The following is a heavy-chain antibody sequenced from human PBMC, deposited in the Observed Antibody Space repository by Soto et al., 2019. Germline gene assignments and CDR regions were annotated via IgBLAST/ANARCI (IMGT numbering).Heavy chain of an antibody. CDR2: IFYGGNT. D-gene: IGHD6-19*01. CDR3: ARGTGIAVVPHWFDP. CDR1: GASIHDYY. J-gene: IGHJ5*02. V-gene: IGHV4-59*01. Sequence: QVQLQESGPGLVKPSETLSITCTVSGASIHDYYWSWIRQPPGKGLEWIGYIFYGGNTKYNPSRKSRVTISVDTSKNQFSLKLNSVTAADTAVYYCARGTGIAVVPHWFDPWGQGTLVNVSS.